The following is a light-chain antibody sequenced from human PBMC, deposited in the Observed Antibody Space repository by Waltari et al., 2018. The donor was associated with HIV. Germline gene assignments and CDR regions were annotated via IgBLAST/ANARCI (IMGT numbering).Light chain of an antibody. CDR1: QDIGVY. J-gene: IGKJ2*01. CDR3: QQYKSYPPT. V-gene: IGKV1-16*01. Sequence: DIQTTQSPSSLSASVGVRVTFTCRASQDIGVYLAWFQQYPGKTPKPLLSTASSLQGGVPSRFSGSGSGTDFTLTISSLQPEDFATYYCQQYKSYPPTFGQGTRLEIK. CDR2: TAS.